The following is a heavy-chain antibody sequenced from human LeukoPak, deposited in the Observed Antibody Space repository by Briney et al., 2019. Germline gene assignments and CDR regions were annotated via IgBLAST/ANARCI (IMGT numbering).Heavy chain of an antibody. CDR1: GFTFSSYS. CDR3: ARDRPRGYYDSSGYHDAFDI. J-gene: IGHJ3*02. Sequence: LPGGSLRLSCAASGFTFSSYSMNWVRQAPGKGLEWVSYISSSSSTIYYADSVKGRFTISRDNAKNSLYLQMNSLRAEDTAVYYCARDRPRGYYDSSGYHDAFDIWGQGTMVTVSS. D-gene: IGHD3-22*01. CDR2: ISSSSSTI. V-gene: IGHV3-48*01.